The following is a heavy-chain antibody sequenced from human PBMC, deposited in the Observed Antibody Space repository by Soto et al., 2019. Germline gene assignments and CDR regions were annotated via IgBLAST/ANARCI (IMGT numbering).Heavy chain of an antibody. CDR2: IGRGGTTT. CDR3: ATRSGGGGAFDF. J-gene: IGHJ3*01. D-gene: IGHD3-10*01. V-gene: IGHV3-48*03. Sequence: EVQLVESGGGLVLPGGSLRLSCAASRLTFSNYEMNWVRQAPGKGLEWVSYIGRGGTTTYYADSLKGRFTISRDNAKISLYLQMNSLRAEDTAVYYCATRSGGGGAFDFWGQGTMVTVSS. CDR1: RLTFSNYE.